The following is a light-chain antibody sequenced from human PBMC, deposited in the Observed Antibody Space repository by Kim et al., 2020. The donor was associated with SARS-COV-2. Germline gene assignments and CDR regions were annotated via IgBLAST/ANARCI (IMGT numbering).Light chain of an antibody. CDR1: NIGSKS. V-gene: IGLV3-21*04. Sequence: APGKAARITCGGNNIGSKSVHWYQQTPGQAPVLVIYYDSDRPSGIPERFSGSNSGNTATLTISRVEAGDEADYYCQVWDSSSDHPVFGGGTQLTVL. CDR3: QVWDSSSDHPV. J-gene: IGLJ3*02. CDR2: YDS.